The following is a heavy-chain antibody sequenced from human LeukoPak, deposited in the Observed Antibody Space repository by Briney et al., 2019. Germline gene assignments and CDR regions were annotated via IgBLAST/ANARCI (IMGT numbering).Heavy chain of an antibody. CDR2: INPNSGGT. V-gene: IGHV1-2*02. Sequence: GASVKVSCKASGYTFTGHYMHWVRQAPGQGLEWMGWINPNSGGTNYAHKFQGRVTMTRDTSISTAYMELSRLRSDDTAVYYCARDLRVGPTVFDCWGQGTLVTVSS. CDR3: ARDLRVGPTVFDC. D-gene: IGHD1-26*01. CDR1: GYTFTGHY. J-gene: IGHJ4*02.